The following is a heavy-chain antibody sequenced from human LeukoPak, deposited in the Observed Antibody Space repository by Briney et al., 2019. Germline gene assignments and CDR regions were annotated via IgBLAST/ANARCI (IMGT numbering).Heavy chain of an antibody. V-gene: IGHV4-30-2*01. CDR3: AREGHSSPRRYYFDY. D-gene: IGHD6-13*01. CDR1: GGSISSGGYY. CDR2: IYHSGST. J-gene: IGHJ4*02. Sequence: TSQTLSLTCTVSGGSISSGGYYWSWIRQPPGKGLEWIGYIYHSGSTYYNPSLKSRVTISVDRSKSQFSLKLSSVIAADTAVYYCAREGHSSPRRYYFDYWGQGTLVTVSS.